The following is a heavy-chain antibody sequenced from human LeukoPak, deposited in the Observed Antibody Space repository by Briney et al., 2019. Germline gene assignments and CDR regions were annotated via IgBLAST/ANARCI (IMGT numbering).Heavy chain of an antibody. CDR1: GFTFSSYA. Sequence: GGSLRLSCAASGFTFSSYAMGWVRQAPGKGLEWVSAISGSGGSTYYADSVKGRFTISRDNSKNTLYLQMNSLRAEDTAVYYCAKDDVDTAMANYFDYWGQGTLVTVSS. V-gene: IGHV3-23*01. CDR3: AKDDVDTAMANYFDY. CDR2: ISGSGGST. D-gene: IGHD5-18*01. J-gene: IGHJ4*02.